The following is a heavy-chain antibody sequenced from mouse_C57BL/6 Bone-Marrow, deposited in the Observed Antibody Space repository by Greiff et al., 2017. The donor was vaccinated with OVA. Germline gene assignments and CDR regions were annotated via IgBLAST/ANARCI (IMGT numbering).Heavy chain of an antibody. CDR2: ISSGGDYI. Sequence: EVQLVESGEGLVKPRGSLKLSCAASGFTFSSYAMSWVRQTPEKRLEWVAYISSGGDYIYYADTVKGRFTISRDNARNTLYLQMSSLKSEDTAMYYCTRGVTTAAPLDYWGQGTTLTVSS. D-gene: IGHD1-2*01. CDR3: TRGVTTAAPLDY. CDR1: GFTFSSYA. J-gene: IGHJ2*01. V-gene: IGHV5-9-1*02.